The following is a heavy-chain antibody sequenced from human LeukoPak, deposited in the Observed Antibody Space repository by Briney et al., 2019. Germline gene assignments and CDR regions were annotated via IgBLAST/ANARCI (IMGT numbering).Heavy chain of an antibody. CDR3: ARGGDWEGFAY. CDR1: GYTFIVYY. J-gene: IGHJ4*02. CDR2: IDPRTGDT. D-gene: IGHD3/OR15-3a*01. V-gene: IGHV1-2*02. Sequence: GASVKVSCKASGYTFIVYYIHWVRQAPGQGLEWLGWIDPRTGDTDYAQNFQGRVTMTRDTSISTAYMELSRLRSDDTAVYYCARGGDWEGFAYWGQGTLVTVSS.